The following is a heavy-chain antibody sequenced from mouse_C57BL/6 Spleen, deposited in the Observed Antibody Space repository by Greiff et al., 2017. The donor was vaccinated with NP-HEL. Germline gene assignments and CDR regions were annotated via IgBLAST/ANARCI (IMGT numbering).Heavy chain of an antibody. Sequence: EVKLVESGGGLVKPGGSLKLSCAASGFTFSDYGMHWVRQAPEKGLEWVAYISSGSSTIYYADTVKGRFTISRDNAKNTLFLQMTSLRSEDTAMYYCAREGIRRSYYAMDYGGQGTSVTVSS. CDR2: ISSGSSTI. V-gene: IGHV5-17*01. D-gene: IGHD2-12*01. CDR1: GFTFSDYG. J-gene: IGHJ4*01. CDR3: AREGIRRSYYAMDY.